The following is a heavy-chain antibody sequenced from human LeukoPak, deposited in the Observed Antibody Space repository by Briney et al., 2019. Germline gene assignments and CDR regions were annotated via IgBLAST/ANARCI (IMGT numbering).Heavy chain of an antibody. Sequence: SQTLSPTCTVSGGSISSGDYYWSWIHQPPGKGLEWIGYIYYSGSTYYNPSLKSRVTISVDTSKNQFSLKLSSVTAADTAVYYCARAHNLLEPDPWGQGTLVTVSS. D-gene: IGHD1-1*01. CDR1: GGSISSGDYY. J-gene: IGHJ5*02. CDR3: ARAHNLLEPDP. CDR2: IYYSGST. V-gene: IGHV4-30-4*08.